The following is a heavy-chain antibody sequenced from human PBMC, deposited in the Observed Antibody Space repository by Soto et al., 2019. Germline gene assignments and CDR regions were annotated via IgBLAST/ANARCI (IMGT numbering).Heavy chain of an antibody. Sequence: LGLSCAGSGFTFRSPGKHWVPPAPGKGLEWVAVIWYDGSNKYYADSVKGRFAISRDNSKNTLYLQMNSLRAEDTAVYYCAREGSSPCMDVWGQGTTVTVSS. D-gene: IGHD6-6*01. CDR3: AREGSSPCMDV. CDR2: IWYDGSNK. V-gene: IGHV3-33*01. J-gene: IGHJ6*02. CDR1: GFTFRSPG.